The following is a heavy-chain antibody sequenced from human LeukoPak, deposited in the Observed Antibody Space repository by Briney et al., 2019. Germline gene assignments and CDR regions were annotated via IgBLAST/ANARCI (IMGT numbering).Heavy chain of an antibody. CDR1: GFTFSDYY. J-gene: IGHJ4*02. CDR2: IKQDGSEK. D-gene: IGHD1-14*01. Sequence: GGSLRLSCVATGFTFSDYYMSWVRQAPGKGLELVANIKQDGSEKYYVDSVKGRFTISRDNAKNSLYLQVNSLRAEDTAVYYCARNQRRLDYWGQGTLVTVSS. V-gene: IGHV3-7*01. CDR3: ARNQRRLDY.